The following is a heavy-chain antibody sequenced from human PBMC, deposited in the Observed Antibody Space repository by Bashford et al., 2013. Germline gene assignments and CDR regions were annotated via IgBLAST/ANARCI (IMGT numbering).Heavy chain of an antibody. J-gene: IGHJ5*02. V-gene: IGHV3-23*01. Sequence: VRQAPGKGLEWVSAISGSSGSTYYADSVRGRFTVSRDNSKYTLYLQMNSLRAEDTAVYYCAKDGRVDTAMMIGDWFDPWGQGTLVTVSS. CDR2: ISGSSGST. CDR3: AKDGRVDTAMMIGDWFDP. D-gene: IGHD5-18*01.